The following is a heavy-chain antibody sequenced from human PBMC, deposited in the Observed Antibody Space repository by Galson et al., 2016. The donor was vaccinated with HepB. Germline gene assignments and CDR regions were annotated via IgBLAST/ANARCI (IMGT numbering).Heavy chain of an antibody. CDR1: GGSISSSTYY. CDR3: ARIKNLVYYFDY. J-gene: IGHJ4*02. Sequence: ETLSLTCTVSGGSISSSTYYWGWIRQPPGKGLEWIGNIYSSGNTYHSPSLRSRATISVDTSKNQISLKLTSVTAADTALYFCARIKNLVYYFDYWGQGTLGSVS. V-gene: IGHV4-39*01. D-gene: IGHD1-14*01. CDR2: IYSSGNT.